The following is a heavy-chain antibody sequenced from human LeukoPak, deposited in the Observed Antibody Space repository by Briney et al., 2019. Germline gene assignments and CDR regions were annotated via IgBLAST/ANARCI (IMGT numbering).Heavy chain of an antibody. V-gene: IGHV4-34*01. CDR2: INHSGST. J-gene: IGHJ5*02. Sequence: PSETLSLTCAVYGGSFSGYYWCWIRQPPGKGLEWIGEINHSGSTNYNPSLKSRVTISVDTSKNQFSLKLSSVTAADTAVYYCARDSHSSGWRSWFDPWGQGTLVTVSS. CDR1: GGSFSGYY. D-gene: IGHD6-19*01. CDR3: ARDSHSSGWRSWFDP.